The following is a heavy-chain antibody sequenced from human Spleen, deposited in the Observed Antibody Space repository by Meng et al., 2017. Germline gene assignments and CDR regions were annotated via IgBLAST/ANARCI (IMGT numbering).Heavy chain of an antibody. CDR3: ARTIGVEYSSSWYYFDY. D-gene: IGHD6-13*01. CDR2: NNDSGST. V-gene: IGHV4-34*01. J-gene: IGHJ4*02. CDR1: GGTNCGYY. Sequence: QGLPQQGGSVLLKSLVTLSLTCVVDGGTNCGYYWSWIRQPPGKGLEWIGENNDSGSTNYNPSLNSRVTISKDTSKNQFSLKLSSVTAAATAVYYCARTIGVEYSSSWYYFDYWGQGTLVTVSS.